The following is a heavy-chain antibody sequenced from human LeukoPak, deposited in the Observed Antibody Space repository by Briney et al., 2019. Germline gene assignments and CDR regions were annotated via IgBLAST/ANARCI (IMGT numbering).Heavy chain of an antibody. Sequence: SETLSLTCTFSGDSINTYYLSWIRQPPGRGLEWLGGIFNSGSTDITPSGNSRVTMSLDTSKRQFDLRLSYVTAADTAVYFCARRRGRSTVFGEVVREFDSWGEGIRVTVSA. V-gene: IGHV4-4*07. CDR1: GDSINTYY. CDR3: ARRRGRSTVFGEVVREFDS. CDR2: IFNSGST. D-gene: IGHD3-16*01. J-gene: IGHJ4*02.